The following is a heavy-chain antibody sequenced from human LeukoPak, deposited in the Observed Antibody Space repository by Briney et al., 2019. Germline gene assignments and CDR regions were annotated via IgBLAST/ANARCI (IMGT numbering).Heavy chain of an antibody. CDR2: ISSSSSYI. Sequence: GGSLRLSCAASGFTFSSYWMNWVRQAPGKGLEWVSSISSSSSYIYYADSVKGRFTISRDNAKNSLYLQMNSLRAEDTAVYYCARGGVVPADAFDYWGQGTLVTVSS. D-gene: IGHD2-2*01. J-gene: IGHJ4*02. CDR1: GFTFSSYW. V-gene: IGHV3-21*01. CDR3: ARGGVVPADAFDY.